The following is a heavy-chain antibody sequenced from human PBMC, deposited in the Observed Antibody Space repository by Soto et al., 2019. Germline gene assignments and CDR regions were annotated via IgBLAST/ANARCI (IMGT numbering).Heavy chain of an antibody. CDR1: GYTFTSYG. CDR2: ISAYNGNT. Sequence: QVQLVQSGAEVKKPGASVKVSCKASGYTFTSYGIRWVRQAPGQGLEWMGWISAYNGNTNYAQKLQGRVTMTTDTSTSTAYMELRSLRSDDTAVYYCARDNCSGGSCYSSSWFDHWGQGTLVTVSS. D-gene: IGHD2-15*01. CDR3: ARDNCSGGSCYSSSWFDH. J-gene: IGHJ5*02. V-gene: IGHV1-18*01.